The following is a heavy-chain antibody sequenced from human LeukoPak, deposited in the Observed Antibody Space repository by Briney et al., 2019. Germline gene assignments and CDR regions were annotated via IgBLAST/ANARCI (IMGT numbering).Heavy chain of an antibody. J-gene: IGHJ4*02. D-gene: IGHD3-22*01. CDR2: IYSGGST. Sequence: GGSLRLSCAASGFTVSNNYMTWVRQAPGKGLEWVSVIYSGGSTYYADSVKGRFTISRDSSKNTLYLRMNSLRAEDTAVYYCARDLLYYDSDLRGQGTLVTVSS. CDR1: GFTVSNNY. CDR3: ARDLLYYDSDL. V-gene: IGHV3-66*01.